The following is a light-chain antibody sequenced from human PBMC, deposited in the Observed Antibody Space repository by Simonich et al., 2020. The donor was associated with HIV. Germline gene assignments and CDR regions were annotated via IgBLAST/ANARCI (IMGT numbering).Light chain of an antibody. J-gene: IGKJ2*01. CDR2: GAS. CDR3: QQYNNWPLF. CDR1: QSVNSN. Sequence: EIVMTQSPSTLSVSPGERATLSCRASQSVNSNLAWYQQKPGQPPRLLIYGASTRATGIPARCSGSGSGKEFTLTISSMQSEDFAVYYCQQYNNWPLFFGQGTKLEMK. V-gene: IGKV3-15*01.